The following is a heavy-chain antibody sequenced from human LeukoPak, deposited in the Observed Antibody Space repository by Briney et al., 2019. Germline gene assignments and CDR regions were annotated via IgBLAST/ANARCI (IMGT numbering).Heavy chain of an antibody. CDR2: LYYSGST. Sequence: PSETLSLTCTVSGGSISSYYWSWIRQPPGKGLEWSGYLYYSGSTNYNPSLKSRVTISVDTSKNQFSLKLSSVTAADTAVYYCARLRGYCSSTSCYTVWFDPWGQGTLVTVSS. CDR3: ARLRGYCSSTSCYTVWFDP. J-gene: IGHJ5*02. CDR1: GGSISSYY. D-gene: IGHD2-2*02. V-gene: IGHV4-59*08.